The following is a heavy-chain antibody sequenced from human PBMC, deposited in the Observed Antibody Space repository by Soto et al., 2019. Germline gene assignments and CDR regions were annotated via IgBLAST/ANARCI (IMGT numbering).Heavy chain of an antibody. CDR1: GGSISSGGYY. V-gene: IGHV4-31*03. D-gene: IGHD2-2*01. CDR3: ARTYQLGYCSSTSCYVDYYYGMDV. CDR2: IYYSGST. Sequence: PSETLSLTCTVSGGSISSGGYYWSWIRQHPGKGLEWIGYIYYSGSTYYNPSLKSRVTISVDTSKNQFSLKLSSVTAADTAVYYCARTYQLGYCSSTSCYVDYYYGMDVWGQGTTVTVSS. J-gene: IGHJ6*02.